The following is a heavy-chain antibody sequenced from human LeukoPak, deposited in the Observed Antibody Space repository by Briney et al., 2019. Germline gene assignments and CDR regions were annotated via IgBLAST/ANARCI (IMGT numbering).Heavy chain of an antibody. CDR2: IYSGGST. J-gene: IGHJ4*02. Sequence: GGSLRLSCAASGFTVSSNYMSWVRQVPGKGLEWVSVIYSGGSTYYADSVKGRFTISRDNSKNTLYLQMNSLRAEDTAVYYCARDHSGSSYFDYWGQGTLVTVSS. CDR3: ARDHSGSSYFDY. CDR1: GFTVSSNY. D-gene: IGHD1-26*01. V-gene: IGHV3-66*02.